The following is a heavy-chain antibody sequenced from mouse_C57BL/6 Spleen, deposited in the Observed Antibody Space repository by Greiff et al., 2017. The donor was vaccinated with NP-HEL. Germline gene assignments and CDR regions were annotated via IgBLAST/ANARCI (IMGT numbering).Heavy chain of an antibody. J-gene: IGHJ3*01. CDR1: GYTFTSYW. Sequence: QVQLQQPGAELVKPGASVKLSCKASGYTFTSYWMQWVKQRPGQGLAWIGEIDPSDSYTNYNQKFKGKATLTVDTSSSTAYMQLSSLTSEDSAVYYCARGTNYGDFAYWGQGTLVTVSA. CDR2: IDPSDSYT. D-gene: IGHD5-5*01. V-gene: IGHV1-50*01. CDR3: ARGTNYGDFAY.